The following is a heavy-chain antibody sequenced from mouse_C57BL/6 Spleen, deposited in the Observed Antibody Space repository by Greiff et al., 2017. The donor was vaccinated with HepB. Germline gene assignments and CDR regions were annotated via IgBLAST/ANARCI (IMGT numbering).Heavy chain of an antibody. CDR1: GYTFTSYW. CDR2: IDPSDSYT. D-gene: IGHD2-3*01. J-gene: IGHJ2*01. V-gene: IGHV1-50*01. Sequence: QVQLQQPGAELVKPGASVKLSCKASGYTFTSYWMQWVKQRPGQGLEWIGEIDPSDSYTNYNQKFKGKATLTVDTSSSTAYMQLSSLTSEDSAVYYCARKWLLRFDDWGQGTTLTVSS. CDR3: ARKWLLRFDD.